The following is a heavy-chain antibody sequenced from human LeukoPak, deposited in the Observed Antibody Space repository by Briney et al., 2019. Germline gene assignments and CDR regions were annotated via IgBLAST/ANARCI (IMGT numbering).Heavy chain of an antibody. Sequence: GGSLSLSCAASGFTFSSYAMSWVRQAPRKGLEWVSAISGSGGSTYYADSVKGRFTISRDNSKNTLYLQMNSLRAEDTAVYYCAKDSTYYDILTGYSPFDYWGQGTLVTVSS. CDR3: AKDSTYYDILTGYSPFDY. D-gene: IGHD3-9*01. J-gene: IGHJ4*02. V-gene: IGHV3-23*01. CDR1: GFTFSSYA. CDR2: ISGSGGST.